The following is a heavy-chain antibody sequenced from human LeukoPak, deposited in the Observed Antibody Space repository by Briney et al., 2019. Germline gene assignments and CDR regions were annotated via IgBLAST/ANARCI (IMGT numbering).Heavy chain of an antibody. CDR2: IDTSGNT. D-gene: IGHD3-16*01. J-gene: IGHJ4*02. V-gene: IGHV4-4*07. Sequence: SETLSLTCTVSGGSISSYYWSWIRQPAGKGLEWIGRIDTSGNTNYKPSLKSRVTMSVDTSKNQFPLKLSSVTAADTAVYYCARGFGHYFDYWGQGTLVTVSS. CDR3: ARGFGHYFDY. CDR1: GGSISSYY.